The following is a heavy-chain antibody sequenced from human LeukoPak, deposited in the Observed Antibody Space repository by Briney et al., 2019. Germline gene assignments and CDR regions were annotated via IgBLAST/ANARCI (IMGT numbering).Heavy chain of an antibody. CDR2: IGLGGTT. CDR3: ATEMELGLISDGFDY. J-gene: IGHJ4*02. D-gene: IGHD1-7*01. Sequence: GGSLRLSCAASGLVFNNYELHWVRQTPGKGLEWLSYIGLGGTTLYADSVRGRFTISRDNARNSWSLQMNSLRVEDTAIYYCATEMELGLISDGFDYWGQGSPVTVSS. CDR1: GLVFNNYE. V-gene: IGHV3-48*03.